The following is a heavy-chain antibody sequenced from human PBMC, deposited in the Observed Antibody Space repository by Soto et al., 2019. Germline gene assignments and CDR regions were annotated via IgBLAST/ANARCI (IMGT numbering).Heavy chain of an antibody. D-gene: IGHD3-10*01. V-gene: IGHV3-74*01. CDR2: INTDGSAT. CDR3: ARDRPGSQHYADY. CDR1: GFTFSADW. Sequence: EVQLVESGGGLAQPGGSLRLSCAASGFTFSADWMHWVRQAPGEGLVWVSRINTDGSATGYADSVKGRFTISRDNAKNMLYLQRNSLTAAVTAVYYRARDRPGSQHYADYWGPGTMVTVSP. J-gene: IGHJ4*02.